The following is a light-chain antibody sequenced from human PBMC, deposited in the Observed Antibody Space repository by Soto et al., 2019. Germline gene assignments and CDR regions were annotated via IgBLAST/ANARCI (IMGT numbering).Light chain of an antibody. J-gene: IGKJ3*01. Sequence: EIVLTQAPATLYLSPGERATLSCRASQSVEWYLAWYQQKPGQAPRLLIYDALKRATGIPDRFSGSGSGTDFTLTISRLEPEDFAVYYCQQRSNWPPITFGPGTKVDLK. CDR3: QQRSNWPPIT. V-gene: IGKV3-11*01. CDR2: DAL. CDR1: QSVEWY.